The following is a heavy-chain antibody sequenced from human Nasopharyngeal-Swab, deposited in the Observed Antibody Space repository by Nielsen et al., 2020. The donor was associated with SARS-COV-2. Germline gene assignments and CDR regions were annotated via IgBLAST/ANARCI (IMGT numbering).Heavy chain of an antibody. Sequence: GESLKISCAASGFTFSTYAMHWVRQAPGKGLVGVSRINSDGSTTIYADSVKGRFTISRDNAKNTLYLQMNSLRAEDTAVYYCARDYWNKPDYWGQGTLVTVSS. D-gene: IGHD1/OR15-1a*01. CDR3: ARDYWNKPDY. V-gene: IGHV3-74*01. CDR1: GFTFSTYA. CDR2: INSDGSTT. J-gene: IGHJ4*02.